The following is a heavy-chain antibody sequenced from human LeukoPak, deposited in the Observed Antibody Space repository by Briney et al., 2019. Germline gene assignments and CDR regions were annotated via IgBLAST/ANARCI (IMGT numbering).Heavy chain of an antibody. J-gene: IGHJ4*02. CDR1: GYTFTGYY. V-gene: IGHV1-2*02. CDR3: ARLQGRYDILTGYYDY. D-gene: IGHD3-9*01. Sequence: ASVKVSCKASGYTFTGYYMHGVRQAPGQGLEWMGWINPNSGGTNYAQKFQGRVTMTRDTSISTAYMELSRLRSDDTAVYYCARLQGRYDILTGYYDYWGQGTLVTVSS. CDR2: INPNSGGT.